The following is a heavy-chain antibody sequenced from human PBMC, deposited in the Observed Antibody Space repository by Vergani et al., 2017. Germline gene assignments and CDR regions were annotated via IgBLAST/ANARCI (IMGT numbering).Heavy chain of an antibody. CDR2: INPNSGGT. CDR1: GYTFTGYY. CDR3: ARGGLPAAQRGYGMDV. V-gene: IGHV1-2*02. J-gene: IGHJ6*02. Sequence: QVQLVQSGAEVKKPGASVKVSCKASGYTFTGYYMHWVRQAPGQGLEWMGWINPNSGGTNYAQKFQGRVTMTRDTSISPAYMGLSRLRSDDTAVDYCARGGLPAAQRGYGMDVWGQGTTVTVSS. D-gene: IGHD2-2*01.